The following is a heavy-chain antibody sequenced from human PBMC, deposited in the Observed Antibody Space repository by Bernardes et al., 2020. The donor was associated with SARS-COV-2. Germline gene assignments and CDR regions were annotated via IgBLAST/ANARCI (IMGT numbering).Heavy chain of an antibody. CDR3: ASTPYCTAGNCSLDC. V-gene: IGHV5-51*04. D-gene: IGHD2-8*02. J-gene: IGHJ4*02. CDR1: GYRFSVFW. Sequence: GASLKISCKGAGYRFSVFWIGWVRQTPGKGLEWMGIMYPGDSDTRYRPSFKGQVTISVDKPISTAYLQWSSLKASDSAMYYCASTPYCTAGNCSLDCLCQLTLVTVSS. CDR2: MYPGDSDT.